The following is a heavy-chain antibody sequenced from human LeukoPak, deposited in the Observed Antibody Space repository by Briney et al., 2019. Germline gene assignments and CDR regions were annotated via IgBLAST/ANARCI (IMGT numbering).Heavy chain of an antibody. V-gene: IGHV1-69*13. D-gene: IGHD3-3*01. CDR1: GGTFSNYA. CDR3: ARPTQNYDFWSGYYPKSFDYYYYGMDV. J-gene: IGHJ6*02. CDR2: IIPIFGTA. Sequence: SVKVSCKASGGTFSNYAISWVRQAPGQGLEWMGGIIPIFGTANYAQKFQGRVTITADESTSTAYMELSSLRSEDTAVYYCARPTQNYDFWSGYYPKSFDYYYYGMDVWGQGTTVTVSS.